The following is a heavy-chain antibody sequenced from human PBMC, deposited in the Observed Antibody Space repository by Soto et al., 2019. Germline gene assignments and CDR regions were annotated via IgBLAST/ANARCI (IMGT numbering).Heavy chain of an antibody. CDR3: ARGPTALDP. J-gene: IGHJ5*02. V-gene: IGHV3-48*03. CDR1: GFTFSSYE. D-gene: IGHD4-17*01. CDR2: ISSSGGTI. Sequence: GGSLRLSCATSGFTFSSYEMNWVRQAPGKGLEWVSYISSSGGTIYYAVSVKGRITIKPDTSKSQFSLQLNSVTPEDTAVYYCARGPTALDPWGQGTLVTVSS.